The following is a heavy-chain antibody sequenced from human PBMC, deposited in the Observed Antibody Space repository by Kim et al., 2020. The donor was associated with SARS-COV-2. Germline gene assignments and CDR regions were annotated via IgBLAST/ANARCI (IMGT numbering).Heavy chain of an antibody. CDR1: GFTFSNSA. V-gene: IGHV1-58*02. CDR3: AAERNYSDGSGHDPHLDY. CDR2: IVVGSGKT. D-gene: IGHD3-22*01. Sequence: SVKVSCKASGFTFSNSAMQWVRQVRGQRLEWIGWIVVGSGKTKYAQKFQERVTITRDMPTSTAYMELSSLRSEDTAVYYCAAERNYSDGSGHDPHLDYWGQRTLVTVSS. J-gene: IGHJ4*02.